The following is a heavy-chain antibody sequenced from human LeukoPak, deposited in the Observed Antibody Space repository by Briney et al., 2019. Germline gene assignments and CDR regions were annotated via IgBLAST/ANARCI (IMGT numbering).Heavy chain of an antibody. Sequence: GGSLRLSCAASGFTFSNYDMHWVRQAPGKGLEWVAGISYDGSNKYYADSVKGRFTISRDNSKNTLYLQMNSLRAGDTAVYYCAKDRSGSYSQGLDYWGQGTLVTVSS. V-gene: IGHV3-30-3*01. CDR1: GFTFSNYD. J-gene: IGHJ4*02. D-gene: IGHD1-26*01. CDR3: AKDRSGSYSQGLDY. CDR2: ISYDGSNK.